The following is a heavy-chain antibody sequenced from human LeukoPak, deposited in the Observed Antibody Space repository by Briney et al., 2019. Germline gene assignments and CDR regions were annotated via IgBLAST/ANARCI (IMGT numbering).Heavy chain of an antibody. CDR2: INPNSGGT. D-gene: IGHD6-6*01. Sequence: ASVKVSCKASGYTFTGYYMHWVRQAPGQGREWMGWINPNSGGTNYAQKFQGRVNINRDTSISPAYMELSRLRSDDTAVYYCASIAARPDSVYNYWGQGTLVTVSS. CDR3: ASIAARPDSVYNY. CDR1: GYTFTGYY. V-gene: IGHV1-2*02. J-gene: IGHJ4*02.